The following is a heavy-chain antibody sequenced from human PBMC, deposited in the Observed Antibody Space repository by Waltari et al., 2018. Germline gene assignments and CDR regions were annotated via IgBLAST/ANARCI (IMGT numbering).Heavy chain of an antibody. CDR1: GFTFGDYA. V-gene: IGHV3-9*01. Sequence: EVQLVESGGGLVQPGRSLRLSCAASGFTFGDYAMHWVRQPPGKGLDGVSGISWNRENVGYADSVKGRFNISRDNARNSLYLQMNSLRAEDTAFYYCAKRSSSGWSPFDYWGQGTLVTVSS. J-gene: IGHJ4*02. CDR2: ISWNRENV. D-gene: IGHD6-19*01. CDR3: AKRSSSGWSPFDY.